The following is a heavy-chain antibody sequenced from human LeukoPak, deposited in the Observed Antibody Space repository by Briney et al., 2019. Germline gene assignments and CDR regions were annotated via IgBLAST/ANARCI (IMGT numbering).Heavy chain of an antibody. CDR3: AKKGIAAAGYNPRGYYFDY. CDR1: GFTFSSYA. D-gene: IGHD6-13*01. J-gene: IGHJ4*02. Sequence: PGGSLRLSCAASGFTFSSYAMSWVRQAPGKGLEWVAAISGSGGSTYYADSVKGRFTISRDNSKNTLYLQMNSLRAEDTAVYYCAKKGIAAAGYNPRGYYFDYWGQGTLVTVSP. CDR2: ISGSGGST. V-gene: IGHV3-23*01.